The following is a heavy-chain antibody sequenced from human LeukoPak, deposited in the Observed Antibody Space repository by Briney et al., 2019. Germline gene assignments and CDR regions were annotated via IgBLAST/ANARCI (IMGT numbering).Heavy chain of an antibody. V-gene: IGHV4-39*07. CDR2: IYYSGST. CDR1: GGSISSSSYY. D-gene: IGHD2-15*01. Sequence: SETLSLTCTVSGGSISSSSYYWGWIRQPPGKGLEWIGSIYYSGSTYYNPSLKSRVTISVDTSKNQFSLKLSSVTAADTAVYYCASLSGGSCFNCDYWGQGTLVTVSS. CDR3: ASLSGGSCFNCDY. J-gene: IGHJ4*02.